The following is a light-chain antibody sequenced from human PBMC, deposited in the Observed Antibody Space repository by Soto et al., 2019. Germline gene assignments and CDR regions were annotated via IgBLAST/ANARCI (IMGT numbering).Light chain of an antibody. CDR2: GAS. CDR3: HQYSSSPLT. Sequence: EIVVTQSPGTLSFSPGEGATLPCRASQSVSSSYLAWYQQKPGQAPRLLIYGASNRATGIPDRFSGSGSGTDFTLTISRLEPEDLAVYYCHQYSSSPLTFGGGTKVDIK. J-gene: IGKJ4*01. V-gene: IGKV3-20*01. CDR1: QSVSSSY.